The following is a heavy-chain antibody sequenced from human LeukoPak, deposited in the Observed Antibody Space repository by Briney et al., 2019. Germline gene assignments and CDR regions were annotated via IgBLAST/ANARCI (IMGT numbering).Heavy chain of an antibody. CDR2: IGASGGGT. CDR1: GFTFNSYA. V-gene: IGHV3-23*01. D-gene: IGHD5-12*01. CDR3: AKRHSGYFFDF. J-gene: IGHJ4*02. Sequence: PGGSLRLSCAASGFTFNSYAMTWVRQTPGKGLEWVSSIGASGGGTYYADSVKGRFTISRDDSKNTLYLQMSSLRAEDTAVYYCAKRHSGYFFDFWGQGTLVTVSS.